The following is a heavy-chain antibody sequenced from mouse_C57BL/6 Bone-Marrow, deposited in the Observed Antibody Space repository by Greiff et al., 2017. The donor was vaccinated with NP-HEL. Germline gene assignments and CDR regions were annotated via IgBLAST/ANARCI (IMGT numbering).Heavy chain of an antibody. CDR2: IDPSDSET. J-gene: IGHJ4*01. CDR1: GYTFTSYW. CDR3: ARAITTVVATRAMDY. D-gene: IGHD1-1*01. Sequence: VQLQQPGAELVRPGSSVKLSCKASGYTFTSYWMHWVKQRPIQGLEWIGNIDPSDSETHYNQKFKDKAKLTVDKSSSTAYMQLSSLTSEDSAVYYCARAITTVVATRAMDYWGQGTSVTVSS. V-gene: IGHV1-52*01.